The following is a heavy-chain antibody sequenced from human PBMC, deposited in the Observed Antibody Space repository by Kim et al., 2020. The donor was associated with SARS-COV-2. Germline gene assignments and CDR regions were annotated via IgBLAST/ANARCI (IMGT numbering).Heavy chain of an antibody. Sequence: GGSLRLSCAASGFTFSDYYMTWIRQAPGKGLEWVSYIRSSGSYIVYADSVKGRFSISRDNAKNSLYLQMNSLRAEDTAVYYCARVSSGSSGWYWFDPWGQGTLVPVSS. CDR2: IRSSGSYI. J-gene: IGHJ5*02. CDR1: GFTFSDYY. CDR3: ARVSSGSSGWYWFDP. D-gene: IGHD6-13*01. V-gene: IGHV3-11*05.